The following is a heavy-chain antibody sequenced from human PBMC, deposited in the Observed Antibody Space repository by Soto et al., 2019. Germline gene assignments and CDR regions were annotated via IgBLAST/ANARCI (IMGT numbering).Heavy chain of an antibody. CDR1: GFTFSSYG. CDR2: ISYDGNNK. J-gene: IGHJ4*02. CDR3: AHPGGYCSGGTCVTADY. Sequence: QVQLVESGGGVVQPEMALKLSCEASGFTFSSYGMHWVRQAPGKGLEWLTVISYDGNNKSYADSVKGRFTISRDNSKNTLYLHMNSLRPEDTAVYYCAHPGGYCSGGTCVTADYWGQGTLVTVSS. V-gene: IGHV3-30*03. D-gene: IGHD2-15*01.